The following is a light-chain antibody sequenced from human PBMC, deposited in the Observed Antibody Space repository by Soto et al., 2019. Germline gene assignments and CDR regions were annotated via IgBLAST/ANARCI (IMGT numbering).Light chain of an antibody. Sequence: DIQMTQSPSSVSASVGDRDTITCRASQTLNNYLTWFQQKPGKAPKVLIYAASTLQSGVPSRFSGSGSGAEFTLTISSLQPEDFATYYCQQSFSPLFTFGGGTKVDIK. V-gene: IGKV1-39*01. CDR2: AAS. CDR1: QTLNNY. CDR3: QQSFSPLFT. J-gene: IGKJ4*01.